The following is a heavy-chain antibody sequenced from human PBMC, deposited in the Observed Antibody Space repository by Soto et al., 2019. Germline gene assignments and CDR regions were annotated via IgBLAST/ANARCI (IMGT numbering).Heavy chain of an antibody. CDR2: IRSKAYGGTT. Sequence: SLRLSCTGSGFTFGDYAMSWSRQAPGKGLEWVGVIRSKAYGGTTDYAASVKGRFTILRDDSKSIAYLQMSSLQTEDTGVYYCTKYTHVSRYSYFGMDVWGHGTTVTVS. D-gene: IGHD3-3*01. V-gene: IGHV3-49*03. CDR3: TKYTHVSRYSYFGMDV. CDR1: GFTFGDYA. J-gene: IGHJ6*02.